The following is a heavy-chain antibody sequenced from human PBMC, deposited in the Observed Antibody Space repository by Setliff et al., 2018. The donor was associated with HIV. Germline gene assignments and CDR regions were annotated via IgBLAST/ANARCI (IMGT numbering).Heavy chain of an antibody. D-gene: IGHD5-18*01. CDR2: IYYSGST. J-gene: IGHJ3*02. CDR1: TGSISRYY. Sequence: SETLSLTCTFSTGSISRYYWNWIRQPPGKGLEWIGYIYYSGSTNYNPSLKSRVTISLDTSKNQFSLNSSSVTAADTAVYYCARANSIKGYSYGPDAFDIWGQGTMVTVSS. CDR3: ARANSIKGYSYGPDAFDI. V-gene: IGHV4-59*01.